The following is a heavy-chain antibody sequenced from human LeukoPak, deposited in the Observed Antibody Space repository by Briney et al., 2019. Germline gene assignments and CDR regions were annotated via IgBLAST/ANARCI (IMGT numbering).Heavy chain of an antibody. CDR2: ISGSGGST. CDR1: GFTFSSSG. D-gene: IGHD3-10*01. J-gene: IGHJ4*02. V-gene: IGHV3-23*01. Sequence: PGGSLRLSCAASGFTFSSSGMHWVRQAPGKGLEWVSAISGSGGSTYYADSVKGRFTISRDNSKNTLYLQMNSLRAEDTAVYYCAKVPSMVRGVAFDYWGQGTLVTVSS. CDR3: AKVPSMVRGVAFDY.